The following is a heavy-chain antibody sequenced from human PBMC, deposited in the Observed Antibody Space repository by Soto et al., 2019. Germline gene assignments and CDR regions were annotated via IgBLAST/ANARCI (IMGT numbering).Heavy chain of an antibody. Sequence: SETLSLTCAVYGGSFSGYYWSWIRQPPGKGLEWIGEINHSGSTNYNPSLKSRVTISVDTSKNQFSLKLSSVTAADTAVYYCARAIAVAASGTNWFDPWGQGTLVTVSS. CDR1: GGSFSGYY. V-gene: IGHV4-34*01. CDR3: ARAIAVAASGTNWFDP. CDR2: INHSGST. J-gene: IGHJ5*02. D-gene: IGHD6-19*01.